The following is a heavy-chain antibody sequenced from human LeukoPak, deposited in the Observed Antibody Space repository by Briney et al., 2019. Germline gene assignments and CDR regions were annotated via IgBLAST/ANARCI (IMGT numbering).Heavy chain of an antibody. V-gene: IGHV1-69*04. CDR1: GGTFSSYA. CDR2: IIPILGIA. Sequence: SVKVSCKASGGTFSSYAISWVRQAPGQELEWMGRIIPILGIANYAQKSQGRVTITADKSTSTAYMELSSLRSEDTAVYYCARDRWGVVVTPNWFDPWGQGTLVTVSS. D-gene: IGHD3-22*01. CDR3: ARDRWGVVVTPNWFDP. J-gene: IGHJ5*02.